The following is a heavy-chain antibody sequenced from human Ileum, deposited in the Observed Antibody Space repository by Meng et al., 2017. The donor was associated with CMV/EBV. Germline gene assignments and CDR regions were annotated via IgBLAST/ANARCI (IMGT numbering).Heavy chain of an antibody. CDR2: IKFNSGGT. D-gene: IGHD2-2*01. J-gene: IGHJ6*02. CDR1: GYTFADYYF. V-gene: IGHV1-2*02. Sequence: ASVKVSCKASGYTFADYYFIQWMRQAPGQGLEWMGWIKFNSGGTNYAQKFQGRVTMTRDTSVSTAYMELNSLRSGDTAVYYCARGGAGYCSSTSCSSTLYYYYGMDVWGQGTTVTVSS. CDR3: ARGGAGYCSSTSCSSTLYYYYGMDV.